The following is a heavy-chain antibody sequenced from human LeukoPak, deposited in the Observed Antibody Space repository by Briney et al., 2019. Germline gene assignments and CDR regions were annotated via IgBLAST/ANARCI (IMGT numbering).Heavy chain of an antibody. J-gene: IGHJ4*02. CDR3: ARDRVTGTPTGADY. V-gene: IGHV1-69*04. D-gene: IGHD1-7*01. Sequence: ASVTVSCKASVGTFSSYAISWVRQAPGQGREWMGRIIPILGIANYAQKFQGRVTITADKSTSTAYMELSSLRSEDTAVYYCARDRVTGTPTGADYWGQGTLVTVSS. CDR2: IIPILGIA. CDR1: VGTFSSYA.